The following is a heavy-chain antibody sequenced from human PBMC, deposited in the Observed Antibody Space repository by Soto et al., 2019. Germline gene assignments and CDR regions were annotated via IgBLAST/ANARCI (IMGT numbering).Heavy chain of an antibody. V-gene: IGHV1-69*13. CDR2: IIPIFGTA. CDR3: ARSSSSRTYYYYYYGMDV. Sequence: SVKVSCKASGGTFSSYAISWVRQAHGQVLEWMGGIIPIFGTANYAQKFQGRVTITADESTSTAYMELSSLRSEDTAVYYCARSSSSRTYYYYYYGMDVWGQGTTVTVSS. CDR1: GGTFSSYA. J-gene: IGHJ6*02. D-gene: IGHD6-13*01.